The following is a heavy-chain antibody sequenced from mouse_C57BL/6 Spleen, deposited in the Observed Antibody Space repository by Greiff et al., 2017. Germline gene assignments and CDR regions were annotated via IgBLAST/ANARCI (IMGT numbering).Heavy chain of an antibody. CDR3: ARSGSFDY. J-gene: IGHJ2*01. CDR1: GYAFTNYL. V-gene: IGHV1-54*01. CDR2: INPGSGGT. Sequence: VQLQQSGAELVRSGTSVKVSCKASGYAFTNYLIEWVKQRPGQGLEWIGVINPGSGGTNYNEKFKGKATLTADKSSTTAYMQLSSLTSEDSAVYFCARSGSFDYWGQGTTLTVSS.